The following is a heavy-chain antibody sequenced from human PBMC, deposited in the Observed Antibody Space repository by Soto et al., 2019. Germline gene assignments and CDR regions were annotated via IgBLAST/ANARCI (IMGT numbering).Heavy chain of an antibody. J-gene: IGHJ4*02. Sequence: GGSLRLSCAASGFTFSSYAMHWVRQAPGKGLEWVAVISYDGSNKYYADSVKGRFTISRDNSKNTLYLQMNSLRAEDTAVYYCARDPEYYYDSSGYCDYWGQGTLVTVSS. V-gene: IGHV3-30-3*01. CDR2: ISYDGSNK. CDR1: GFTFSSYA. CDR3: ARDPEYYYDSSGYCDY. D-gene: IGHD3-22*01.